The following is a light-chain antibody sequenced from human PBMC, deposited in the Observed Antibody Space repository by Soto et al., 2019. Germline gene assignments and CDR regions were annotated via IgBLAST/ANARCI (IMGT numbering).Light chain of an antibody. CDR1: SSNIGAGYD. J-gene: IGLJ2*01. CDR3: QSYDSSDVV. CDR2: GNS. Sequence: QSVLTQPPSVSGAPGQRVTISCTGSSSNIGAGYDVHWYQQLPGTALKLLIYGNSNRPSGVPDRFSGSKSGTSASLAITGLQAEDEAEYYCQSYDSSDVVFGGGTKLTVL. V-gene: IGLV1-40*01.